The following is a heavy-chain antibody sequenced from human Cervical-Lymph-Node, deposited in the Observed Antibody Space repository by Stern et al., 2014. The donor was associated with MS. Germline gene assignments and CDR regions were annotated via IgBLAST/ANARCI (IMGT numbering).Heavy chain of an antibody. CDR2: ISYSGST. D-gene: IGHD3-16*01. V-gene: IGHV4-61*01. J-gene: IGHJ4*02. CDR1: GASVTSASYY. CDR3: ARDPLGHYYFDY. Sequence: QLQLQESGPGLVKPSETLSLTCTVSGASVTSASYYWTWIRQPTGKGLEWIGYISYSGSTNYNPSLKSRVTILVDTSKNQFSLKLSAVTAADTAVYYCARDPLGHYYFDYWGQGTLVTVSS.